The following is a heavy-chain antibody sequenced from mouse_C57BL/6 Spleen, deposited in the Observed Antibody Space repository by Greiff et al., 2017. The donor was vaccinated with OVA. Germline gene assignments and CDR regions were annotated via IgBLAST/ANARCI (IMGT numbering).Heavy chain of an antibody. Sequence: EVKLMESGGGLVQPGGSLKLSCAASGFTFSDYYMYWVRQTPEKRLEWVAYISNGGGSTYYPDTVKGRFTISRDNAKNTLYLQMSRLKSEDTAMYYCARFTTVVAFDYWGQGTTLTVSS. D-gene: IGHD1-1*01. V-gene: IGHV5-12*01. J-gene: IGHJ2*01. CDR3: ARFTTVVAFDY. CDR2: ISNGGGST. CDR1: GFTFSDYY.